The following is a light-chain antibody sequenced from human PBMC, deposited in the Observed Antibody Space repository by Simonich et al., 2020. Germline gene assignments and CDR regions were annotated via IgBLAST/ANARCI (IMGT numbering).Light chain of an antibody. CDR2: DVS. CDR1: SSDVGGYNY. Sequence: QSALTQPASVSGSPGQAITISCTGTSSDVGGYNYVSWYQQHPGKAPTLMIYDVSKRPSGVPDLFSGSKSGNTASLTISGLQAEDEADYYCCSYAGSYTRVFGGGTKLTVL. J-gene: IGLJ3*02. CDR3: CSYAGSYTRV. V-gene: IGLV2-11*01.